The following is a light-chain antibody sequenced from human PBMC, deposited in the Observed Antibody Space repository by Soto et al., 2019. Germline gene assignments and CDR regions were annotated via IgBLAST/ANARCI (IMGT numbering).Light chain of an antibody. V-gene: IGLV2-14*01. CDR1: SSDVGRYNY. J-gene: IGLJ1*01. CDR2: EVS. CDR3: TSYTSSSTAV. Sequence: QSALTQVDSVSGSPGQSITISCTGTSSDVGRYNYVSWYQQHPDKAPKLMIYEVSNRPSGVSNRFSGSKSGNTASLTISGLQAEDEADYYCTSYTSSSTAVFGTGTKVTVL.